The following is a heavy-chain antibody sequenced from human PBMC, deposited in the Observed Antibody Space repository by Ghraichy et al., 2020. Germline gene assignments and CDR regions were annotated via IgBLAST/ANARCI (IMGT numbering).Heavy chain of an antibody. CDR1: GFTFSGYS. J-gene: IGHJ6*02. Sequence: GGSLRLSCVGSGFTFSGYSMNWVRQSPGKGLEWVSYITSSGSSVFYAYSVKVRFTISIDNAQSSLSLQMNGLRDEDTAVYYCARGSKVVRFFYYDGMDVWGQGTAVTVSS. D-gene: IGHD4-23*01. CDR3: ARGSKVVRFFYYDGMDV. V-gene: IGHV3-48*02. CDR2: ITSSGSSV.